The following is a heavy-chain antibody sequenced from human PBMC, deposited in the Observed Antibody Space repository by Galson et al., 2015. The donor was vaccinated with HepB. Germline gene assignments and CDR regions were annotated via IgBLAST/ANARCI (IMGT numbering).Heavy chain of an antibody. V-gene: IGHV3-48*02. CDR3: ARSHCSSTSCYFGMDV. D-gene: IGHD2-2*01. CDR1: GFTFSSYS. Sequence: SLRLSCAASGFTFSSYSMNWVRQAPGKGLEWVSYISSSSSTIYYADSVKGRFAISRDNAKNSLYLQMNSLRDEDTAVYYCARSHCSSTSCYFGMDVWGQGTTVTVSS. J-gene: IGHJ6*02. CDR2: ISSSSSTI.